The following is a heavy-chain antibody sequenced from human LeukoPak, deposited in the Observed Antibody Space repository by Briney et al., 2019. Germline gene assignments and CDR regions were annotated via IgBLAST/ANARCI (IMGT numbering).Heavy chain of an antibody. CDR3: ARETPERYRGSYFDY. D-gene: IGHD1-26*01. CDR2: MYHNGIT. CDR1: GYSISIGYY. J-gene: IGHJ4*02. Sequence: SETLSLTCTVSGYSISIGYYWGWIRQPPGKGLDWIGHMYHNGITYYNPSLKSRVTISVDRSKTQFSLNLNSVTAADTAVYYCARETPERYRGSYFDYWGQGTLVTVSS. V-gene: IGHV4-38-2*02.